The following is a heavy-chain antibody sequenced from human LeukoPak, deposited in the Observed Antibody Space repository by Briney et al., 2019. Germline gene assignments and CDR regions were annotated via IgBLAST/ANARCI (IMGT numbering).Heavy chain of an antibody. Sequence: ASVKVSCKASGYTFTNYYIHWVRQAPGQGLEWMGIINPSGGSTNFAQKFEGRVTMTTDTSTITVYMELSSVRSEDTAVYYCARWTTTYFDYWGQGTLVTVSS. J-gene: IGHJ4*02. CDR2: INPSGGST. CDR1: GYTFTNYY. D-gene: IGHD4-11*01. CDR3: ARWTTTYFDY. V-gene: IGHV1-46*01.